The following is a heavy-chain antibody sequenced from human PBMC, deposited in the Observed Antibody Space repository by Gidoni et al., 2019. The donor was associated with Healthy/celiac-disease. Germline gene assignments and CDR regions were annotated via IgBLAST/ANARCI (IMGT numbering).Heavy chain of an antibody. V-gene: IGHV4-34*01. CDR1: GGSFSGYY. D-gene: IGHD3-10*01. J-gene: IGHJ4*02. CDR2: INHSGST. Sequence: QVQLQQWGAGLLKPSATLSLTCAVYGGSFSGYYWSWIRQPPGKGMEWIGEINHSGSTNYNPSLKSRVTISVDTSKNQFSLKLSSVTAADTAVYYCARVRGVIITSGRYFDYWGQGTLVTVSS. CDR3: ARVRGVIITSGRYFDY.